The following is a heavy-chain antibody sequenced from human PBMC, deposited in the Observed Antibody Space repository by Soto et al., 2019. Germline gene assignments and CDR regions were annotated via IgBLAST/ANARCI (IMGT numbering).Heavy chain of an antibody. CDR3: ATLLLAYCGGDCPMADY. D-gene: IGHD2-21*02. Sequence: ASVKVSCKASGYTFTSYAMHWVRQAPGQRLEWMGWINAGNGIANYAQKFQGRVTITADKSTSTAYMELSSLRSEDTAVYYCATLLLAYCGGDCPMADYWGQRTLVTVSS. CDR1: GYTFTSYA. V-gene: IGHV1-3*01. CDR2: INAGNGIA. J-gene: IGHJ4*02.